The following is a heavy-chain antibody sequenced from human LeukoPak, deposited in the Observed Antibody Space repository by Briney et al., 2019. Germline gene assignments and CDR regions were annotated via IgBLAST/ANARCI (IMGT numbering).Heavy chain of an antibody. CDR1: GVSISSGGYY. CDR3: ARRSRYYYDSSGQDY. J-gene: IGHJ4*02. D-gene: IGHD3-22*01. V-gene: IGHV4-39*07. Sequence: PSETLSLTCTVSGVSISSGGYYWSWIRQPPGKGLEWIGEINHSGSTNYNPSLKSRVTISVDTSKNQFSLKLSSVTAADTAVYYCARRSRYYYDSSGQDYWGQGTLVTVSS. CDR2: INHSGST.